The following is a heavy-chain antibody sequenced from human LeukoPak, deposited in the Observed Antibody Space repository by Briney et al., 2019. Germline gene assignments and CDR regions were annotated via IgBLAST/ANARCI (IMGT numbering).Heavy chain of an antibody. V-gene: IGHV4-39*07. J-gene: IGHJ5*02. CDR2: LYSSGST. Sequence: SETLSLTCTVSGGSISSSTYYWGWIRQPPGKGLEWIGSLYSSGSTYYNPSLKSRVTISVDTSKNQFSLKLSSVTAADTAVYYCAREARRYYYDSSGYGATNWFDPWGQGTLVTVSS. CDR1: GGSISSSTYY. CDR3: AREARRYYYDSSGYGATNWFDP. D-gene: IGHD3-22*01.